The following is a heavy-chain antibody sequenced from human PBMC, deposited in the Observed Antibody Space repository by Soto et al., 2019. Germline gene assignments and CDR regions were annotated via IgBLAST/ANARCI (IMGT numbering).Heavy chain of an antibody. CDR2: MNPNSGNT. J-gene: IGHJ5*02. D-gene: IGHD6-6*01. Sequence: QVQLVQSGAEVKKPGASVKVSCKASGYTFTSNDINWVRQATGQGLEWMGWMNPNSGNTGYAQKFQGGVTMTRNTTITTAYMEWSGLRSDDTAVYYCARGVPPYRSSSGWFDPWGQGTLVTVSS. CDR3: ARGVPPYRSSSGWFDP. CDR1: GYTFTSND. V-gene: IGHV1-8*01.